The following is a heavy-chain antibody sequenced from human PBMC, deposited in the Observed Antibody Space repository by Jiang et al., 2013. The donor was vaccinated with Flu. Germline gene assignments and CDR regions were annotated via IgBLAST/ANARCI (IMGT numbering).Heavy chain of an antibody. Sequence: KPTQTLTLTCTVSGFSLSTSGLAVGWIRQPPGKALEWLALIYWDDDKRYSPSLSSRVTISRDTSRNQVVLTMTNMDPVDTATYYCARLQRVKMVRGIIMRWFDRWGQGILVTVSS. D-gene: IGHD3-10*01. V-gene: IGHV2-5*02. CDR2: IYWDDDK. CDR1: GFSLSTSGLA. CDR3: ARLQRVKMVRGIIMRWFDR. J-gene: IGHJ5*02.